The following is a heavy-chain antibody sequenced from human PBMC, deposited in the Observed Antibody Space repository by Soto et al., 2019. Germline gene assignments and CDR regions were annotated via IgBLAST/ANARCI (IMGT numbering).Heavy chain of an antibody. CDR2: IVGSGDDR. V-gene: IGHV3-23*01. CDR1: GFTLSTYA. D-gene: IGHD2-21*01. CDR3: AKDAVYNDGLWLMDH. J-gene: IGHJ4*02. Sequence: PGGSLRLSCAASGFTLSTYAMTWVRQAPGKGLECVSGIVGSGDDRHYADSVKGRFTISKDISRNTLYLQMNSLRADDTAVYYCAKDAVYNDGLWLMDHWGPGPLGTLSS.